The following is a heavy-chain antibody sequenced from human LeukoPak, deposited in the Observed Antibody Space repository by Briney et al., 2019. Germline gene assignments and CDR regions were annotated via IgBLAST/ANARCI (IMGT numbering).Heavy chain of an antibody. CDR3: ARTTEGGYTYGYFYYYYMDV. D-gene: IGHD5-18*01. Sequence: SETLSLTCTVSGASISGSSHYFWGWIRQTPGKGLEWIGYIYYSGSTNYNPSLKSRVTISVDTSKNQFSLKLTSVTAADTAVYYCARTTEGGYTYGYFYYYYMDVWGKGTTVTISS. V-gene: IGHV4-61*05. CDR2: IYYSGST. J-gene: IGHJ6*03. CDR1: GASISGSSHYF.